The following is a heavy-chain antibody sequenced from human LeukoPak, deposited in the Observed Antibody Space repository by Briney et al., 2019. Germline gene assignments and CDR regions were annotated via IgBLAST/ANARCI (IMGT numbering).Heavy chain of an antibody. J-gene: IGHJ5*02. CDR3: ARGRGVVVINRGNWFDP. V-gene: IGHV1-69*13. CDR1: GGTFTSYA. CDR2: IIPIFGIA. Sequence: SVKVSCKASGGTFTSYAISWVRQAPGQGLEWMGGIIPIFGIANYAQKFQGRVTITADESTSTAYMELSSLRSEDTAVYYCARGRGVVVINRGNWFDPWGQGTLVTVSS. D-gene: IGHD3-22*01.